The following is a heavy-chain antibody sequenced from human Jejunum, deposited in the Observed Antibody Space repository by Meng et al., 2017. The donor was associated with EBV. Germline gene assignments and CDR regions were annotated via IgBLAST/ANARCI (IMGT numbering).Heavy chain of an antibody. D-gene: IGHD3-22*01. J-gene: IGHJ4*02. CDR1: GYTFTGYF. CDR3: ARDYSDSSRQGY. Sequence: QVQLVQVWAEVKQPGASVSVSCKASGYTFTGYFIHWVRQAPGQGLEWMGRINPNSGGTSYTQKFQGRVTMTRDTSITTAYMELSRLGSDDTAVYYCARDYSDSSRQGYWGQGTLVTASS. CDR2: INPNSGGT. V-gene: IGHV1-2*06.